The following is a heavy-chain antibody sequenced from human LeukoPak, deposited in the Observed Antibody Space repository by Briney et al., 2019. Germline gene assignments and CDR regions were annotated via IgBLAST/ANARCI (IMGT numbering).Heavy chain of an antibody. D-gene: IGHD3-3*01. Sequence: GASVKLSCKASGYTFTSYDINWVRQSKGQGLEWMGWVDPSSGKAGSSQKFQGRVIMTSSTSITTVYMELSSLTSEDTAIYYCARVPSFDSWSGFPDYWGQGTLVTVSS. CDR1: GYTFTSYD. J-gene: IGHJ4*02. CDR2: VDPSSGKA. CDR3: ARVPSFDSWSGFPDY. V-gene: IGHV1-8*01.